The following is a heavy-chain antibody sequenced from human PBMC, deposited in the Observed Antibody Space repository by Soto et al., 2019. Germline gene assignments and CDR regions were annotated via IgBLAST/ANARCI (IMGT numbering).Heavy chain of an antibody. CDR1: GYTFTSYG. J-gene: IGHJ5*02. V-gene: IGHV1-46*01. D-gene: IGHD3-16*01. CDR2: INPSGGST. CDR3: AMKENMGVDP. Sequence: ASVKVSCKASGYTFTSYGISWVRQAPGQGLEWMGIINPSGGSTSYAQKFQGRVTMTRDTSTSTVYMELSSLRSEDTAVYYCAMKENMGVDPWGQGTLVTVSS.